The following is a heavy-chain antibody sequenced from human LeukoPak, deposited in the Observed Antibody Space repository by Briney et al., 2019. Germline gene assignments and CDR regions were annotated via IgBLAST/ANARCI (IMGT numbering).Heavy chain of an antibody. CDR2: IIPIFGTA. CDR1: GGTFSSYA. J-gene: IGHJ4*02. CDR3: ARGIPKPYCSSTSCYNGNGFDY. Sequence: SVKVSCKASGGTFSSYAISWVRQAPGQGLEWMGGIIPIFGTANYAQKFQGRVTITADESTSTAYMELSSLRSEDTAVYYCARGIPKPYCSSTSCYNGNGFDYWGQGTLVTVSS. D-gene: IGHD2-2*02. V-gene: IGHV1-69*01.